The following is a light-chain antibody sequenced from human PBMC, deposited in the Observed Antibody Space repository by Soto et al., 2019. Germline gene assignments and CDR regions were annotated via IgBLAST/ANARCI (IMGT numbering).Light chain of an antibody. CDR2: AVS. Sequence: QSALTQPASVSGSPGQSITISCTGTSSDVGDHNAVSWYQQQPGKAPKLMIYAVSNRPSGVSNRFSGSKSGNTASLTISGHQAEDEADYYCGSYTTRITVIFGGGTKLTVL. CDR1: SSDVGDHNA. CDR3: GSYTTRITVI. V-gene: IGLV2-14*03. J-gene: IGLJ2*01.